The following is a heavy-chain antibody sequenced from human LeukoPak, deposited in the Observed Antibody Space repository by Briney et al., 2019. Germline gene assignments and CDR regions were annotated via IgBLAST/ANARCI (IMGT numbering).Heavy chain of an antibody. CDR2: IIPIFGTA. D-gene: IGHD1-14*01. J-gene: IGHJ4*02. CDR3: ARSGPYNMGHFDY. V-gene: IGHV1-69*13. Sequence: ASVTVSCKASGYTFTTYFIHWVRQAPGQGLEWMGGIIPIFGTANYAQKFQGRVTITADESTSTAYMELSSLRSEDTAVYYCARSGPYNMGHFDYWGQGTLVTVSS. CDR1: GYTFTTYF.